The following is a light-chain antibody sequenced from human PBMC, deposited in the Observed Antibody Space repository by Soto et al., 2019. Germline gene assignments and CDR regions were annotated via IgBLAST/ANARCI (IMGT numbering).Light chain of an antibody. CDR3: SSYTGSSTPYV. CDR1: SSDVGGYNY. J-gene: IGLJ1*01. CDR2: EVS. Sequence: QSALTQPASVSGSPGQSITISCTGTSSDVGGYNYVSWYQLHPGKAPKLMIYEVSNRPSGVSNRFSGSKSGNTASLTISGLQAEDEADYYCSSYTGSSTPYVFGTGTKVTVL. V-gene: IGLV2-14*01.